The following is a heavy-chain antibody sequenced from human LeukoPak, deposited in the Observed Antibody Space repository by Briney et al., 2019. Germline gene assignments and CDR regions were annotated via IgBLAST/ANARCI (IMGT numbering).Heavy chain of an antibody. V-gene: IGHV3-48*03. J-gene: IGHJ4*02. CDR2: IGRSGITI. Sequence: GGSLRLSCAASGFTFSSYEMNWVRQAPGKGLEWVSYIGRSGITIYYADSVKGRFTISRDNAKNSLYLQMNSLRAEDTAVYYCARLSGALDYWGQGTLVTVSS. CDR3: ARLSGALDY. CDR1: GFTFSSYE. D-gene: IGHD6-19*01.